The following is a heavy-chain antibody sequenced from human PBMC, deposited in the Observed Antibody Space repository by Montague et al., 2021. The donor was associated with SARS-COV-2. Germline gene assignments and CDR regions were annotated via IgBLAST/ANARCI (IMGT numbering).Heavy chain of an antibody. J-gene: IGHJ6*03. CDR2: IYYSGST. V-gene: IGHV4-59*01. Sequence: SETLSLTCTVSGGSISSYYWSWIRQPPGKGLEWIGYIYYSGSTNHNPSLKSRVTISVDTSKNQFSLKLSSVTAADTAVYYCAGTYYDFWSGFIHYYYMDVWGQGTTVTVSS. D-gene: IGHD3-3*01. CDR1: GGSISSYY. CDR3: AGTYYDFWSGFIHYYYMDV.